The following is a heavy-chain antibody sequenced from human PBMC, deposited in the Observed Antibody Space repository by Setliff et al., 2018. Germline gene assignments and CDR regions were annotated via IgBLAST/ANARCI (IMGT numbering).Heavy chain of an antibody. J-gene: IGHJ5*02. CDR2: IYYTGST. CDR1: GESFSNNY. Sequence: SETLSLTCSVYGESFSNNYWSWIRQSPGRGLEWIGDIYYTGSTTYSPSLKSRVTISPDTSKNQFHLTVNSVTAADTAVYYCARALRSPLGGTAFVPIHFDPWGQGILVTVSS. V-gene: IGHV4-59*01. CDR3: ARALRSPLGGTAFVPIHFDP. D-gene: IGHD3-16*01.